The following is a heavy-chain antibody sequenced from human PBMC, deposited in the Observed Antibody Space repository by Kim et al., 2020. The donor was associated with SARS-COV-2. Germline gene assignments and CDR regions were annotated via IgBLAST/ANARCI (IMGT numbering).Heavy chain of an antibody. J-gene: IGHJ6*02. CDR1: GYSFTSYW. V-gene: IGHV5-10-1*01. Sequence: GESLKISCKGSGYSFTSYWISWVRQMPGKGLEWMGRIDPSDSYTNYSPSFQGHVTIPADKSISTAYLQWSSLKASDTAMYYCARHSHHDPTHCSGGGCYDYYYYGRDVWGQGTTVTVSS. CDR3: ARHSHHDPTHCSGGGCYDYYYYGRDV. CDR2: IDPSDSYT. D-gene: IGHD2-15*01.